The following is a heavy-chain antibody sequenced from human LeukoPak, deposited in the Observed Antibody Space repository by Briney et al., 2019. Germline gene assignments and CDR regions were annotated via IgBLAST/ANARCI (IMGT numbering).Heavy chain of an antibody. J-gene: IGHJ4*02. V-gene: IGHV3-15*01. D-gene: IGHD1-1*01. CDR3: TTDGRGTDY. CDR2: IKSKTDGGPT. CDR1: GFTFSNAW. Sequence: PGGSLRLSCAASGFTFSNAWMSWVRQAPGKGLEWVGRIKSKTDGGPTDYAAPVKGRFTISRDDSKNTLFLQMNSLKTEDTAVYYCTTDGRGTDYWGQGTLVTVSS.